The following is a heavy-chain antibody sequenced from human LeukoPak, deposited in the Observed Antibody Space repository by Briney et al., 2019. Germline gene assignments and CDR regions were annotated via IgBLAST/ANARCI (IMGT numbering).Heavy chain of an antibody. CDR1: GGSFSGYY. V-gene: IGHV4-34*01. CDR3: ARRSRAYNWFDP. Sequence: PSETLSLTCAVYGGSFSGYYWSWIRQPPGKGLEWIGEINHSGSTNYNPSLKSRVTISVDTSKNQFSLKLSSVTAADTAVYYCARRSRAYNWFDPWSQGTLVTVSS. J-gene: IGHJ5*02. D-gene: IGHD6-6*01. CDR2: INHSGST.